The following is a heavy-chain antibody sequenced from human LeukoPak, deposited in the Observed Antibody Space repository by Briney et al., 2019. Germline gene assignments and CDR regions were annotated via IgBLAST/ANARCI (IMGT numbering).Heavy chain of an antibody. CDR2: LYSGGNT. CDR3: ARESGNHGLDY. CDR1: GFTVSNNS. V-gene: IGHV3-53*01. J-gene: IGHJ4*02. D-gene: IGHD1-14*01. Sequence: GGSLRLSCAASGFTVSNNSMNWVRQPPGKGLEWVSFLYSGGNTYYVDSVMGRFTIYRDNSKNTLYLQMSSLRAEDTAMYYCARESGNHGLDYWGQGTLVTVSS.